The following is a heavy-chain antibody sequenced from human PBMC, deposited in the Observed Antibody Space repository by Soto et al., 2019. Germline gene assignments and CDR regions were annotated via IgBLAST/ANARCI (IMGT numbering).Heavy chain of an antibody. D-gene: IGHD3-22*01. CDR3: AKDPIHYYDSSGYFDYYYGMDV. J-gene: IGHJ6*02. CDR2: ISGSGGST. V-gene: IGHV3-23*01. CDR1: GSTFSSYA. Sequence: GGSLRLSCAASGSTFSSYAMSWVRQAPGKGLEWVSAISGSGGSTYYADSVKGRFTISRDNSKNTLYLQMNSLRAEDTAVYYCAKDPIHYYDSSGYFDYYYGMDVWGQGTTVTVSS.